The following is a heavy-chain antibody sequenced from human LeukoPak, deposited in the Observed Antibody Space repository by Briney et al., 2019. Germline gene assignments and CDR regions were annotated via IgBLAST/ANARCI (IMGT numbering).Heavy chain of an antibody. Sequence: PGRSLRLSSAASGFTFDVYAMHWVRQAPWKGLEWVSGIRWNSGSIGYADSVKGRFTISRDNAKNSLYLQMNSLRAEDTALYYCATFSFGEIDYWGQGTLVTVSS. CDR3: ATFSFGEIDY. CDR2: IRWNSGSI. D-gene: IGHD3-10*01. CDR1: GFTFDVYA. V-gene: IGHV3-9*01. J-gene: IGHJ4*02.